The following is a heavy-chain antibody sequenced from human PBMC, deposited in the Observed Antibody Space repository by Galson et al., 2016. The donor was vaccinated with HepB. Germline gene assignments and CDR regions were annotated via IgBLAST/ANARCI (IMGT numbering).Heavy chain of an antibody. CDR3: ARQGGGRFPDYFDS. J-gene: IGHJ4*01. D-gene: IGHD3-16*01. CDR1: GGSISSSAYY. V-gene: IGHV4-39*01. CDR2: IYYSGST. Sequence: SETLTLTCTVSGGSISSSAYYWAWIRQPPGKGLEWIGSIYYSGSTDYKPSLKNRVTISVDTSKSQFSLRLSSVTAADTAVYYCARQGGGRFPDYFDSWGHGTLVTVSS.